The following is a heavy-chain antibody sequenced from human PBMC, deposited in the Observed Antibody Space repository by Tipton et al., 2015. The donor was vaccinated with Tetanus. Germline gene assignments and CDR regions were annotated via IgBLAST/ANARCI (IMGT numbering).Heavy chain of an antibody. V-gene: IGHV4-59*01. J-gene: IGHJ6*02. D-gene: IGHD6-13*01. CDR3: ARKIIAAAGTYYYYYGMDV. CDR2: IYYSGST. Sequence: GLVKPSETLSLTRTVSGGSISSYYWSWIRQPPGKGLEWIGYIYYSGSTNYNPSLKSRVTISVDTSKNQFSLKLSSVTAADTAVYYCARKIIAAAGTYYYYYGMDVWGQGTTVTVSS. CDR1: GGSISSYY.